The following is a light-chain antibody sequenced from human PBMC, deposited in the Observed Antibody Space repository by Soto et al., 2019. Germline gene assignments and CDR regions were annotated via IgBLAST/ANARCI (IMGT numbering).Light chain of an antibody. CDR3: CSYAGSSTWL. Sequence: QSVLTQPASVSGSPVQSITISCTGATSDVAIYNFVSWYQQHPGKAPKLIIYEGNKWPSGVSDRFSGSKSGNTASLTISGLQAEDEANYYCCSYAGSSTWLFGGGTKLTVL. J-gene: IGLJ3*02. CDR1: TSDVAIYNF. CDR2: EGN. V-gene: IGLV2-23*01.